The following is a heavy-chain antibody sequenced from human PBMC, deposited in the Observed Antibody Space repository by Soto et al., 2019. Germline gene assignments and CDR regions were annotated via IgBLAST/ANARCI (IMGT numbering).Heavy chain of an antibody. CDR3: ARGEQYSGRIFDY. Sequence: PSPTLSLTCAITGDSVSSNSAGWSWVRQSPSRGLEWLGRTYYRSKWYYEYAVSVRGRITINPDTSKNKYSLQLNSVTPDDTAVYFCARGEQYSGRIFDYWGQGPLVTVSS. J-gene: IGHJ4*01. CDR2: TYYRSKWYY. D-gene: IGHD1-26*01. CDR1: GDSVSSNSAG. V-gene: IGHV6-1*01.